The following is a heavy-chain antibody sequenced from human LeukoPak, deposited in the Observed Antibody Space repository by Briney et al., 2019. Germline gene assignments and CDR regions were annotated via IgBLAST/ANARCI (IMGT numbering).Heavy chain of an antibody. CDR1: GYTFTGYY. J-gene: IGHJ4*02. V-gene: IGHV1-2*02. CDR3: ACYDSSGYYYQDY. D-gene: IGHD3-22*01. Sequence: ASVKVSCKASGYTFTGYYMHWVRQAPGQGLEWMGWINPNSGGTNYAQKFQGRVTMTRDTSISTAYMELSRLRSDDTAVYYCACYDSSGYYYQDYWGQGTLDTVSS. CDR2: INPNSGGT.